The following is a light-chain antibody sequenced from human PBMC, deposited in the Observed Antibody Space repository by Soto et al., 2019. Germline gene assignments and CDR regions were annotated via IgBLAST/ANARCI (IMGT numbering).Light chain of an antibody. Sequence: QSALTQPATMSGSSGQSITISCTGTNSDVGGYNSVSWYQQHPGKAPKLMIYDVTNRPSGVSSRFSGSKSGNTASLTISGLQAEDEADYYCSSYTTNTTPYVFGTGTKVTVL. V-gene: IGLV2-14*01. CDR2: DVT. CDR1: NSDVGGYNS. J-gene: IGLJ1*01. CDR3: SSYTTNTTPYV.